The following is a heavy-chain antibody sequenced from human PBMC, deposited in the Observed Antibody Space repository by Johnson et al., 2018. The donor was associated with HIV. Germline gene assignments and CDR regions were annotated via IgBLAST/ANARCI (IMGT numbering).Heavy chain of an antibody. CDR1: GFTFINYW. CDR2: INSDGTGT. V-gene: IGHV3-74*01. Sequence: EVQLVESGGGLVKPGGSLRLSCVASGFTFINYWMHWVRQGPGKGLVWVSRINSDGTGTSYADSVQVRFTVSRDNAKNTLYLQMNSLRDEDTAVYYCVREGPSERAGFDIWGQGTMVTVSS. CDR3: VREGPSERAGFDI. J-gene: IGHJ3*02.